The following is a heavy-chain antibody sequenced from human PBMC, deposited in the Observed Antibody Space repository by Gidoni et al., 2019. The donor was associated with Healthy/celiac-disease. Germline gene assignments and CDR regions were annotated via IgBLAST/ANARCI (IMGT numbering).Heavy chain of an antibody. CDR1: GGTFSSYA. V-gene: IGHV1-69*01. D-gene: IGHD3-10*01. CDR2: IIPIFGTA. CDR3: ARDRNPAVSGSGSYYSEAWFDP. Sequence: QVQLVQSGAEVKKPGSSVKVSCKASGGTFSSYAISWVRQAPGQGLEWMGGIIPIFGTANYAQKFQGRVTITADESTSTAYMELSSLRSEDTAVYYCARDRNPAVSGSGSYYSEAWFDPWGQGTLVTVSS. J-gene: IGHJ5*02.